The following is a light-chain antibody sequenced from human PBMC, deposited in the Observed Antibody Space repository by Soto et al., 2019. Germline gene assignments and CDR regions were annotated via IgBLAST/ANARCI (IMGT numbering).Light chain of an antibody. CDR3: QQRKSYPIT. CDR2: AAS. Sequence: DIQLTQSPSFLSASVGDRVTITCRASQDINTYLAWYQQKPGKAPKRLIFAASTLQNGVPSRFSGNGSGTEFTVTITSLQPEDFATYYCQQRKSYPITFGQGTRLEIK. V-gene: IGKV1-9*01. CDR1: QDINTY. J-gene: IGKJ5*01.